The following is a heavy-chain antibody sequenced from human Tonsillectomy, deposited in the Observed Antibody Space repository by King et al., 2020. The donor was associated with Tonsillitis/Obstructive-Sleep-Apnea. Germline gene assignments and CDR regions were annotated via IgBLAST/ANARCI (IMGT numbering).Heavy chain of an antibody. D-gene: IGHD3-3*01. V-gene: IGHV3-23*04. CDR3: AKGAYSVFWSGPLLDTHFDS. CDR1: GFSFSTYA. CDR2: ISGSGGST. Sequence: VQLVESGGGLVQPGGSLRLSCAASGFSFSTYAMSWVRRPPGKGLEWVSAISGSGGSTYYADSVKGRFTISRDNSKNTLYLHMNSLRAEDTAVHYCAKGAYSVFWSGPLLDTHFDSWGQGTLVTASS. J-gene: IGHJ4*02.